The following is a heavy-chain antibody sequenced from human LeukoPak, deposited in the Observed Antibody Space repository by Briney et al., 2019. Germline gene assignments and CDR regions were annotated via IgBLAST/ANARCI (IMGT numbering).Heavy chain of an antibody. D-gene: IGHD3-10*01. V-gene: IGHV3-9*01. CDR1: GFTFDDYA. Sequence: GGSLRLSCAASGFTFDDYAMHWVRQAPGKGLEWVSGISWNSGSIGYADSVKGRFTISRDNAKNSLYLQMNSLRAEDTALYYCAKGSITMVRGIRKYYYGMDVWGQGTTVTVSS. CDR2: ISWNSGSI. CDR3: AKGSITMVRGIRKYYYGMDV. J-gene: IGHJ6*02.